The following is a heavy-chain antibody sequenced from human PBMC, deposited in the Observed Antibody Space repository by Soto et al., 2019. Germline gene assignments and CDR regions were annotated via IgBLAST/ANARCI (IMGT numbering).Heavy chain of an antibody. CDR1: GGSISSYY. J-gene: IGHJ4*02. CDR3: ARAPSYSTSWLDY. D-gene: IGHD6-13*01. CDR2: IYTSGST. Sequence: QVQLQESGPGLVKPSETLSLTCTVSGGSISSYYWNWIRQPAGKGLEWIGRIYTSGSTNYNPSLRSRTTMPVDTSKTHFPLTLRSVPAAETTVYYCARAPSYSTSWLDYWGQGTLVSVSS. V-gene: IGHV4-4*07.